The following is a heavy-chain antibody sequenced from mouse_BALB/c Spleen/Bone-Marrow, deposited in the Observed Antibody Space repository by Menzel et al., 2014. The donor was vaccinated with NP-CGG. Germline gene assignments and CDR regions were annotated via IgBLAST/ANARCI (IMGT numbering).Heavy chain of an antibody. D-gene: IGHD2-3*01. CDR1: GFTFSSYG. CDR2: INSNGGST. CDR3: ARDGYYVFYAMDY. J-gene: IGHJ4*01. Sequence: EVKVVESGGGLVQPGGSLKLSCAASGFTFSSYGVSWVRQTPDKRLELVATINSNGGSTYYPDSVKGRFTISRDNAKNTLYLQMSSLKSEDTAMYYCARDGYYVFYAMDYWGQGTSVTVSS. V-gene: IGHV5-6-3*01.